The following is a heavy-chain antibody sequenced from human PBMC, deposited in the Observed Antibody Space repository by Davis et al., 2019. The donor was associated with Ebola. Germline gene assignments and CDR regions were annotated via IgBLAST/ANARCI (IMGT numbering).Heavy chain of an antibody. V-gene: IGHV1-18*01. CDR3: ARDSSINWNYLTDY. Sequence: AASVKVSCKASGYTFTSYGISWVRQAPGQGLEWMGWISAYNGNTNYAQKLQGRVTMTRDTSTSTVYMELSSLRSEDTAVHSCARDSSINWNYLTDYWGQGTLVTVSS. J-gene: IGHJ4*02. D-gene: IGHD1-7*01. CDR2: ISAYNGNT. CDR1: GYTFTSYG.